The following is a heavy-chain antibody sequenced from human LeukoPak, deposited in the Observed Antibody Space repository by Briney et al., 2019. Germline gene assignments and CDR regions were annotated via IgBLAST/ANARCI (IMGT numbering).Heavy chain of an antibody. D-gene: IGHD2-15*01. V-gene: IGHV3-30-3*01. CDR2: ISYDGSNK. Sequence: PAGGSLRLSCAASGFTFSSYAMHWVRQAPGKGLEWVAVISYDGSNKYYADSVKGRFTISRDNSKNTLYLQMNSLRAEDTAVYYCARDRGYCSGGSCYSGPFDYWGQGTLVTVSS. CDR3: ARDRGYCSGGSCYSGPFDY. CDR1: GFTFSSYA. J-gene: IGHJ4*02.